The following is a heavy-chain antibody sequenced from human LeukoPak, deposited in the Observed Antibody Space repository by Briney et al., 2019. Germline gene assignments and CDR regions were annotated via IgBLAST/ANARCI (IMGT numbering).Heavy chain of an antibody. Sequence: GGSLRLSCAASGFTFRRFWMHWVRQVPGKGLVCVSLITGDGSSTDYADSVKGRFTISRDNAKNTLYLQMNSLRADDTAVYYCARDREGSSSWFGWFDPWGQGTLVTVSS. CDR3: ARDREGSSSWFGWFDP. CDR2: ITGDGSST. CDR1: GFTFRRFW. J-gene: IGHJ5*02. D-gene: IGHD6-13*01. V-gene: IGHV3-74*01.